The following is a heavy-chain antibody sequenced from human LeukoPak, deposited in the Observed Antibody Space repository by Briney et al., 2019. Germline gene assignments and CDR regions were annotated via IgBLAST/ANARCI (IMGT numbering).Heavy chain of an antibody. V-gene: IGHV3-23*01. Sequence: GGSLRLSCSASGFTFSNYAMSWVRQAPGKGLEWVSAISGSGGSTYYADSVKGRFTISRDNSENTLYLQMNSLRVEDTAVYYCARDRWRSGVYEGDFDYWGQGTLVTVSS. CDR2: ISGSGGST. D-gene: IGHD5/OR15-5a*01. CDR3: ARDRWRSGVYEGDFDY. J-gene: IGHJ4*02. CDR1: GFTFSNYA.